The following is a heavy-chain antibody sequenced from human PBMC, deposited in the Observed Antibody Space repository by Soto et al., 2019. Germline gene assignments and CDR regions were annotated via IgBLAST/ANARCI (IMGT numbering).Heavy chain of an antibody. CDR2: INPSGGST. D-gene: IGHD3-22*01. Sequence: VASVKVSCKTSGYTFTSYYMHWVRQAPGQGLEWMGIINPSGGSTSYAQKFQGRVTMTRDTSTSTVYMELSSLRSEDTAVYYCARVTYYYDSSGYYYVDYWGQGTLVTVSS. J-gene: IGHJ4*02. V-gene: IGHV1-46*01. CDR1: GYTFTSYY. CDR3: ARVTYYYDSSGYYYVDY.